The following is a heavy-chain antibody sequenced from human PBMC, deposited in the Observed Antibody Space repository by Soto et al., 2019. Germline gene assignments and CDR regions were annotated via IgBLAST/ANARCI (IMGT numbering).Heavy chain of an antibody. CDR3: AKDPLGGWADYGMDV. D-gene: IGHD3-16*01. CDR2: IYYSGST. J-gene: IGHJ6*02. V-gene: IGHV4-31*03. CDR1: GGSISSGGYY. Sequence: SETLSLTCTVSGGSISSGGYYWSWIRQHPGKGLEWIGYIYYSGSTYYNPSLKSRVTISVDTSKNQFSLKLSSVTAADTAVYYCAKDPLGGWADYGMDVWGQGTTVTVS.